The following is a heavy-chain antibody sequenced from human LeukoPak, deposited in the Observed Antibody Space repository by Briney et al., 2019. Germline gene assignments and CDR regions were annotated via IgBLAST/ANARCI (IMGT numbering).Heavy chain of an antibody. Sequence: SVKVSCKASGGTFSSYAISWVRQAPGQGLEWMGRIIPIFGIANYAQKFQGRVTITADKSTSTAYMELSSLRSEDTAVYYCARGGIAAAGTSWGQGTLVTVSS. V-gene: IGHV1-69*04. D-gene: IGHD6-13*01. J-gene: IGHJ5*02. CDR1: GGTFSSYA. CDR3: ARGGIAAAGTS. CDR2: IIPIFGIA.